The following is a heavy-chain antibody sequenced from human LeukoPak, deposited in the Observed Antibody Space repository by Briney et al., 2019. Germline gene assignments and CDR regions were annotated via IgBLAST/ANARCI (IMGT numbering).Heavy chain of an antibody. D-gene: IGHD3-22*01. CDR3: AKDLRDSSGYYGAYFDY. V-gene: IGHV3-23*01. J-gene: IGHJ4*02. Sequence: PGGSLRLSCAASGFTFSSYAMSWVRQAPGKGLEWVSAISGSGGSTYYADSVKGRFTISRDNSKNMLYLQMNSLRAEDTAVYYCAKDLRDSSGYYGAYFDYWGQGTLVTVSS. CDR2: ISGSGGST. CDR1: GFTFSSYA.